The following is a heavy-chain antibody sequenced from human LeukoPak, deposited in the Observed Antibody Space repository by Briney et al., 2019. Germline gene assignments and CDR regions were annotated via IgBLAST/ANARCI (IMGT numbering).Heavy chain of an antibody. CDR3: ARKESVYYYMDV. J-gene: IGHJ6*03. CDR1: GGTFSSYE. V-gene: IGHV7-4-1*02. CDR2: INTNTGNP. Sequence: ASVKVSCKASGGTFSSYEISWVRQAPGQGLEWMGWINTNTGNPTYAQGFTGRFVFSLDTSVSTAYLQISSLKAEDTAVYYCARKESVYYYMDVWGKGTTATASS. D-gene: IGHD2/OR15-2a*01.